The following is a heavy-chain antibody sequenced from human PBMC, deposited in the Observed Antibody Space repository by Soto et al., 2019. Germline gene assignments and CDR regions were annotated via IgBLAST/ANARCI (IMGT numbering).Heavy chain of an antibody. V-gene: IGHV1-18*04. D-gene: IGHD3-3*01. J-gene: IGHJ4*02. Sequence: QVQLVQSGAEVKKPGASVKVSCKASGYTFTSYGISWVRQAPGQGLEWMGWISAYNGNTNYAQKLQGRVTMTTDTSTSTAYMELRSLRSDDTALYYCASGANDFWSGYYGFDYFDYWGQGTLVTVSS. CDR3: ASGANDFWSGYYGFDYFDY. CDR2: ISAYNGNT. CDR1: GYTFTSYG.